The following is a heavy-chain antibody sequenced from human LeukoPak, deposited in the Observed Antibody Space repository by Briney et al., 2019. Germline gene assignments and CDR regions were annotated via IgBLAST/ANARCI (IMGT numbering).Heavy chain of an antibody. D-gene: IGHD3-16*01. V-gene: IGHV4-61*02. CDR1: GGSISSSSYY. J-gene: IGHJ5*02. CDR3: ARDAYDNYVGWFDP. Sequence: SETLSLTCTVSGGSISSSSYYWSWIRQPAGKGLEWIGRIYISGRTIYNPSLESRVTISVDTSKNQFSLMLRSVTAADTAVYYCARDAYDNYVGWFDPWGQGTLVTVSS. CDR2: IYISGRT.